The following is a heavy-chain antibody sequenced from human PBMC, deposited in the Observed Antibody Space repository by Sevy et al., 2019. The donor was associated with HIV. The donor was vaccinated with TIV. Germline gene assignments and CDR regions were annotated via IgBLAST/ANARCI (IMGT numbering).Heavy chain of an antibody. CDR1: GFTFSSYW. CDR3: VRGGQRFDY. J-gene: IGHJ4*02. D-gene: IGHD6-25*01. V-gene: IGHV3-7*01. Sequence: GGSLRLSCAASGFTFSSYWMSWVRQAPGKGLEWVANIKQDGSERYYVDSVKGRFTISRDSTKNSLYLQMDSLRVEDTAEYYCVRGGQRFDYWGQGTLVTVSS. CDR2: IKQDGSER.